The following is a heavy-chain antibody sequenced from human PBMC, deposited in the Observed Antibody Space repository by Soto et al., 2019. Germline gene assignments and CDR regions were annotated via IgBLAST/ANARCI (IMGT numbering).Heavy chain of an antibody. J-gene: IGHJ5*02. CDR3: ARNGVYSLGS. V-gene: IGHV4-4*02. Sequence: QVQLQESGPGLVMPSGTLSLTCAVSGASISSDNWWNWVRQPPGQGLEWSGAVYRSGSTNYDPSLKSRVTISIDMSKNQCSLTLTSVTAADTAMYYCARNGVYSLGSWGQGTLVTVSS. D-gene: IGHD4-17*01. CDR1: GASISSDNW. CDR2: VYRSGST.